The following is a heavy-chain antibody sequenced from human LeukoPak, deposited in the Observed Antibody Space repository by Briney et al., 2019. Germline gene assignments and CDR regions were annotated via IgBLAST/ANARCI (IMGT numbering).Heavy chain of an antibody. J-gene: IGHJ6*02. CDR3: ARSLGSSGWYSYYGMDV. Sequence: GGSLRLSCAASGFTVSSNYMSWVRQAPGKGLEWVSVIYSGGSTYYADSVKGRFTISRDNSKNTLYLQMNSLRAEDTAVYYCARSLGSSGWYSYYGMDVWGQGTTVTV. CDR1: GFTVSSNY. D-gene: IGHD6-19*01. V-gene: IGHV3-66*01. CDR2: IYSGGST.